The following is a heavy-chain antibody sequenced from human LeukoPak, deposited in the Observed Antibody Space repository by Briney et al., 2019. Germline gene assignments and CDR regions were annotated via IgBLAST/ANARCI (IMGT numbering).Heavy chain of an antibody. D-gene: IGHD3-10*01. J-gene: IGHJ5*02. CDR2: IYAEGAT. CDR1: GITVSQND. CDR3: ARDRAGRKAWVEFDP. Sequence: GGSLRLSCAASGITVSQNDMSWVRQAPGRGLEWGSLIYAEGATHHADSGKGRSTISRDNSKNTVYLEMNSLRPEDTAVYFCARDRAGRKAWVEFDPWGQGTLVTVSS. V-gene: IGHV3-66*02.